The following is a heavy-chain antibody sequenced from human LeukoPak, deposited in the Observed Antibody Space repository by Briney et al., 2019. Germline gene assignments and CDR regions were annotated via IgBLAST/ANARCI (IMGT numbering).Heavy chain of an antibody. J-gene: IGHJ4*02. Sequence: ASVKVSCKASGYTFTGYYMHWVRQAPGQGLEWMGWINPNSGGTNYAQKFQGRVTMTRDTSISTAYMELSRLRSDDTAVYYCARGSIRVVPELPDYWGQGTLVTVSS. D-gene: IGHD2-2*01. CDR2: INPNSGGT. V-gene: IGHV1-2*02. CDR3: ARGSIRVVPELPDY. CDR1: GYTFTGYY.